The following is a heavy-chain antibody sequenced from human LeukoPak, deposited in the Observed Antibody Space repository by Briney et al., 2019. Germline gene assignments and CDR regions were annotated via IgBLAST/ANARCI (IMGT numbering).Heavy chain of an antibody. CDR3: AKAREMDTAMVTFPFDY. CDR1: GFTFSSYA. D-gene: IGHD5-18*01. CDR2: ISGSGGST. J-gene: IGHJ4*02. V-gene: IGHV3-23*01. Sequence: PGGSLRLSCAASGFTFSSYAMSWVRQAPGKGLEWVSAISGSGGSTYYADSVKGRFTISRDNSKNTLYLQMNSLRAEDTAVYYCAKAREMDTAMVTFPFDYWGQGTLVTVSS.